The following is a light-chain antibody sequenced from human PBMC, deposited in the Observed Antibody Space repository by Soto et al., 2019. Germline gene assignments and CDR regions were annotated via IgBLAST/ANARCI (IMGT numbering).Light chain of an antibody. V-gene: IGKV1-33*01. CDR2: DVS. Sequence: DIQMTQSPSSLSASVGDRITITCQASQEISNYLNWYQHKPGKAPKLLIYDVSSLETGVPSRFSGSGSGTEFTFTISSLQPEDIATYYCQQYDDLPRTFGQGTKLQI. J-gene: IGKJ2*01. CDR1: QEISNY. CDR3: QQYDDLPRT.